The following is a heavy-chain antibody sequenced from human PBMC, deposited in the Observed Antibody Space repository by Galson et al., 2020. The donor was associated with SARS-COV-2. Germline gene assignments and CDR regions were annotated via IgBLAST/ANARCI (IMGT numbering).Heavy chain of an antibody. V-gene: IGHV3-30*03. J-gene: IGHJ6*03. CDR3: ATDTKNGDSSMDV. D-gene: IGHD4-17*01. CDR2: ISYDGKNK. CDR1: GFTFSTYG. Sequence: SLRLSCVASGFTFSTYGMHWVRQAPGKGLEWVAVISYDGKNKYLADSVKGRFTISRDNSKNTLYLQMNILRAEDTAVYYCATDTKNGDSSMDVWGKGTTVIISS.